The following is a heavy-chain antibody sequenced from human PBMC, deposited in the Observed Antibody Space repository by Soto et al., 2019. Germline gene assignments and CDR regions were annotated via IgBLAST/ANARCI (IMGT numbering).Heavy chain of an antibody. D-gene: IGHD6-19*01. CDR3: AREKYKVAGPTDGGGFDY. V-gene: IGHV3-33*01. CDR1: GFTFSSYG. J-gene: IGHJ4*02. CDR2: IWYDGSNK. Sequence: GGSLRLSCAASGFTFSSYGMHWVRQAPGKGLEWVAVIWYDGSNKYYADSVKGRFTISRDNSKNTLYLQMNSLRAEDTAVYYCAREKYKVAGPTDGGGFDYWGQGTLVTVSS.